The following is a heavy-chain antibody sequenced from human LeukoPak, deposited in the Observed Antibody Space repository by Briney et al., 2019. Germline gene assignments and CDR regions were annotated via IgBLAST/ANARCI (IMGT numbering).Heavy chain of an antibody. D-gene: IGHD3-10*01. CDR3: ARGPHDASGSYSNLYYYYMDV. Sequence: GGSLRLSCAASGFTFSRYSMNWVRQAPGKGLEWVSSISISSNYKYYPDSLKGRFTISRDNAKNSLYLQMNSLRAEDTAVYYCARGPHDASGSYSNLYYYYMDVWGKGTTVTITS. CDR1: GFTFSRYS. V-gene: IGHV3-21*01. CDR2: ISISSNYK. J-gene: IGHJ6*03.